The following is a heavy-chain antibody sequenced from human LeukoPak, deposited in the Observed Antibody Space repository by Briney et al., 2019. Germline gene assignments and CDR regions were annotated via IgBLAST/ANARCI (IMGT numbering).Heavy chain of an antibody. CDR3: ARDFEYSSGPLGYYYYGMDV. V-gene: IGHV3-21*01. CDR1: GFTFSSYS. D-gene: IGHD6-19*01. CDR2: ISSSSSYI. J-gene: IGHJ6*02. Sequence: GASLRLSCAASGFTFSSYSMNWVRQAPGKGLEWVSSISSSSSYIYYADSVKGRFTISRDNAKNSLYLQMNSLRAEDTAVYYCARDFEYSSGPLGYYYYGMDVWGQGTTVTVSS.